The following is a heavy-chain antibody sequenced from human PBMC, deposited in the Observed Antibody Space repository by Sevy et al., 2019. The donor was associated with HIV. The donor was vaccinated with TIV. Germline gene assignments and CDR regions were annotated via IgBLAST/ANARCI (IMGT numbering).Heavy chain of an antibody. V-gene: IGHV3-21*01. D-gene: IGHD6-6*01. CDR2: ISSSSSYI. Sequence: GGSLRLSCAASGFTFSSYSMNWVRQAPGKGLEWVSSISSSSSYIYYADSVKGRFTISRDNAKNSLYLQMNSLRAEDTAVYYCAREFVSSSGEYYYYGMDVWGQGTTVTVSS. J-gene: IGHJ6*02. CDR3: AREFVSSSGEYYYYGMDV. CDR1: GFTFSSYS.